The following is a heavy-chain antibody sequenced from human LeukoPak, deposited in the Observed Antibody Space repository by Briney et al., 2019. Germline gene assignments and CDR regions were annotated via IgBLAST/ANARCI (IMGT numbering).Heavy chain of an antibody. CDR3: ASGGGWVFNN. Sequence: SETLSLTCKVSGVYISSAAHYWGWVRQPPGKGLEWIGSASYAGYTHYNPSLTGRAAVSIETSKNEFSLNLSSITAADTAVYYCASGGGWVFNNWGQGTLVTVSS. CDR1: GVYISSAAHY. J-gene: IGHJ4*02. V-gene: IGHV4-39*07. CDR2: ASYAGYT. D-gene: IGHD6-19*01.